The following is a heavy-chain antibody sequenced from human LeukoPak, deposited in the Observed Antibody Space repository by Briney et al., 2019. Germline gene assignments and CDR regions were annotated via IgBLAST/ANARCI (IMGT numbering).Heavy chain of an antibody. Sequence: PSETLSLTCSVSGGSISSYYWSWIRQPPGKGLEWIGYIYYSGSTNYHPSLKSRVTISVDTSKNQFSLKLSSVTAADTAVYYCAARQWDSSGWYSYGTDDAFDIWGQGTMVTVSS. CDR1: GGSISSYY. CDR3: AARQWDSSGWYSYGTDDAFDI. J-gene: IGHJ3*02. D-gene: IGHD6-19*01. V-gene: IGHV4-59*01. CDR2: IYYSGST.